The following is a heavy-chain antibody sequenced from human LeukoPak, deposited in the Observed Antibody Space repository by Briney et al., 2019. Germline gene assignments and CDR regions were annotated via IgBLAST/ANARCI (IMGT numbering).Heavy chain of an antibody. V-gene: IGHV4-30-2*01. CDR2: IYQSGNT. J-gene: IGHJ5*01. CDR1: GGSISSNAYS. D-gene: IGHD3-10*01. Sequence: SETLSLTCAVSGGSISSNAYSWSWIRQPPGKGLEWIGYIYQSGNTYYNPSLKSRVTISIGTSKNQFSLNLSSVTAADTAVYYRARVGSWFGPWGQGTLVTVSS. CDR3: ARVGSWFGP.